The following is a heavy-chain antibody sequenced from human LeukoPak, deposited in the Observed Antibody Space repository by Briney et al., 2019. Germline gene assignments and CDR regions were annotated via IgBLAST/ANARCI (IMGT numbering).Heavy chain of an antibody. CDR3: ARAYCGGDCYLLDY. V-gene: IGHV4-34*01. D-gene: IGHD2-21*01. CDR2: INHSGST. CDR1: GGSFSGYY. J-gene: IGHJ4*02. Sequence: SETLSLTCAVYGGSFSGYYWSWIRHPPGKGLVWIGEINHSGSTNYNPSLKSRVTISVDTSKNQFSLKLSSVTAADTAVYYCARAYCGGDCYLLDYWGQGTLVTVSS.